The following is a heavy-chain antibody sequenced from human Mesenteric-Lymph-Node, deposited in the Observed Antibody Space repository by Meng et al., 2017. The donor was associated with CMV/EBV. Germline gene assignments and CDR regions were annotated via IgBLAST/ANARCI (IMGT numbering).Heavy chain of an antibody. CDR2: IIPIFGTI. CDR1: GGTFSSYA. D-gene: IGHD3-3*02. CDR3: ARDGDFSTPLGNYFYYGMDV. V-gene: IGHV1-69*05. Sequence: SVKVSCKASGGTFSSYAISWVRQAPGQGLEWMGGIIPIFGTINYAQKFQGRVTISTDGSTNIVYMEVTNLRSEDTAVYYCARDGDFSTPLGNYFYYGMDVWGQGTTVTVSS. J-gene: IGHJ6*02.